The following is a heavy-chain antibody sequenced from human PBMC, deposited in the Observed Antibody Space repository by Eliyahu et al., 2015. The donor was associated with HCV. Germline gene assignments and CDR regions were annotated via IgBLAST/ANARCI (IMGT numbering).Heavy chain of an antibody. D-gene: IGHD2-2*01. CDR1: GXTLXSYA. J-gene: IGHJ4*02. V-gene: IGHV3-23*04. CDR3: AKRGGTCNNSGCYGGFDY. CDR2: MSISGGTT. Sequence: EVQLVESGXDLVQPGGSLRLSCAASGXTLXSYAXXWVRXAPGKGXXWVXSMSISGGTTYYADSVKGRFTISRDSSKNTLFLQMNSLRAEDTAIYFCAKRGGTCNNSGCYGGFDYWGQGTVVTVSS.